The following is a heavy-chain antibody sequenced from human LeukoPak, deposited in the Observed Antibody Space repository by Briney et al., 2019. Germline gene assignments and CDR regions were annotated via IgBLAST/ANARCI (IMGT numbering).Heavy chain of an antibody. D-gene: IGHD1-26*01. J-gene: IGHJ3*02. CDR1: GYSISSGYY. V-gene: IGHV3-7*01. Sequence: ETLSLTCTVSGYSISSGYYWGWIRQPPGKGLEWVANIKEDGSEKYYVDSVKGRFTISRDNAKNSLYLQMNSLRAEDTAVYYCARAGGSYYGIAFDIWGQGTMVTVSS. CDR2: IKEDGSEK. CDR3: ARAGGSYYGIAFDI.